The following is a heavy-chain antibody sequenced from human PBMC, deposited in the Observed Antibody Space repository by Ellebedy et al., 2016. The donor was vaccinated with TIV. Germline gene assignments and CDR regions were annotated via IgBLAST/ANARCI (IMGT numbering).Heavy chain of an antibody. CDR3: ARDSATRSYSGHSDFDF. CDR1: GYTFTSHY. V-gene: IGHV1-46*01. J-gene: IGHJ4*02. Sequence: AASVKVSCKASGYTFTSHYIHWVRQAPGQGLEWMGVINPSAGTTNYAQKFQGRVSMTRDTSTSTMYLEVSSLRSEDTAVYYCARDSATRSYSGHSDFDFWGQGTLVTVSS. CDR2: INPSAGTT. D-gene: IGHD4-23*01.